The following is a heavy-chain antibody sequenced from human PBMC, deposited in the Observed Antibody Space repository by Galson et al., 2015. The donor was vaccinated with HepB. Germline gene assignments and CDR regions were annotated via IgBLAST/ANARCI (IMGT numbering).Heavy chain of an antibody. CDR3: ARATFGGYDYSPLGY. CDR2: ISSSSSYI. V-gene: IGHV3-21*01. Sequence: SLRLSCAASGFTFSSYSMNWVRQAPGKGLEWVSSISSSSSYIYYADSVKGRFTISRDNAKNSLYLQMNSLRAEDTAVYYCARATFGGYDYSPLGYWGQGTLVTVSS. D-gene: IGHD5-12*01. CDR1: GFTFSSYS. J-gene: IGHJ4*02.